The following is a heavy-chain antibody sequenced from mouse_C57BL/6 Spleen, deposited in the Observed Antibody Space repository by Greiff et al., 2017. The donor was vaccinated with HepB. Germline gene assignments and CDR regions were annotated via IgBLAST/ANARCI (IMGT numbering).Heavy chain of an antibody. CDR3: ARRGGAYYSNYFDY. D-gene: IGHD2-5*01. CDR1: GYTFTSYD. J-gene: IGHJ2*01. Sequence: VMLVESGPELVKPGASVKLSCKASGYTFTSYDINWVKQRPGQGLEWIGWIYPRDGSTKYNEKFKGKATLTVDTSSSTAYMELHSLTSEDSAVYFCARRGGAYYSNYFDYWGQGTTLTVSS. V-gene: IGHV1-85*01. CDR2: IYPRDGST.